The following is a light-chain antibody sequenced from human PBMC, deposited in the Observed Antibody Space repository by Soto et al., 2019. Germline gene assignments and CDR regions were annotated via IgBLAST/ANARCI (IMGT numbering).Light chain of an antibody. J-gene: IGKJ1*01. CDR3: QQYGSSPPWT. Sequence: EIVLTQSPGTLSLSPGERATLSCRASQSVGSSHLAWYQQKPGQAPRLLIYGASSRATGIPDRFSGSVSGTGFTLTISRLEPEDFAVYYCQQYGSSPPWTFGQGTKVDI. CDR1: QSVGSSH. V-gene: IGKV3-20*01. CDR2: GAS.